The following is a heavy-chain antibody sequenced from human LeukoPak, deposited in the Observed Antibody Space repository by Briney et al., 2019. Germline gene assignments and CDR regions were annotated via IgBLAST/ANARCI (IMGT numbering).Heavy chain of an antibody. J-gene: IGHJ4*02. V-gene: IGHV3-30*02. D-gene: IGHD3-22*01. CDR2: IRYDGSNK. CDR3: AKVVGYDSSGYYGDY. Sequence: PGGSLRLSCAASGFTFSSYGVHWVRQAPGRGLEWVAFIRYDGSNKYYAHSVKGRFTISRHNSKNTLYLQMNTLRAEDTAVYYCAKVVGYDSSGYYGDYWGQGTLVTVSS. CDR1: GFTFSSYG.